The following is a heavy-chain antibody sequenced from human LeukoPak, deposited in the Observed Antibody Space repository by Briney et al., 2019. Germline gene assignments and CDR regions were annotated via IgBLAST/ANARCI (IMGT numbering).Heavy chain of an antibody. J-gene: IGHJ4*02. CDR2: ITGSGDRT. CDR1: GFTFSSYG. CDR3: ARDGDWGRYDH. Sequence: GGSLRLSCAASGFTFSSYGMNWVRQAPGKGLEWVSGITGSGDRTYYADSVKGRFTIYRDNSKNTLYLQMNSLRAEDTAVYYCARDGDWGRYDHWGQGTLVIVSS. D-gene: IGHD7-27*01. V-gene: IGHV3-23*01.